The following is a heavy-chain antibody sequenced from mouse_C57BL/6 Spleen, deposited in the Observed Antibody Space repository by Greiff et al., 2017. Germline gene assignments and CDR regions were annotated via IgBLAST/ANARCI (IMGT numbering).Heavy chain of an antibody. CDR2: IYPRSGNT. D-gene: IGHD2-4*01. J-gene: IGHJ3*01. Sequence: QVQLQQSGAELARPGASVKLSCKASGYTFTSYGISWVKQRTGQGLEWIGEIYPRSGNTYYNEKFKGKATLTADKSSSTAYMELRSLTSEDSAVYFCATYEYDVGFAYWGQGTLVTVSA. CDR3: ATYEYDVGFAY. V-gene: IGHV1-81*01. CDR1: GYTFTSYG.